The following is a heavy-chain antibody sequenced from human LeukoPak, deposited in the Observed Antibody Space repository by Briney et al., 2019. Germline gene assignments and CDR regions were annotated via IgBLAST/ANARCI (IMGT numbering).Heavy chain of an antibody. V-gene: IGHV4-34*01. CDR1: GGSLRGYY. J-gene: IGHJ4*02. CDR3: ARVRGYSYGYHFDY. CDR2: INHSGST. Sequence: PSETLSLTCAVYGGSLRGYYWSWIRQPPPKGLEWIGQINHSGSTNYNPSLKSRVTISVDTPKNQFSLKLISGTAVDAAVYYCARVRGYSYGYHFDYWGQGTLVTVSS. D-gene: IGHD5-18*01.